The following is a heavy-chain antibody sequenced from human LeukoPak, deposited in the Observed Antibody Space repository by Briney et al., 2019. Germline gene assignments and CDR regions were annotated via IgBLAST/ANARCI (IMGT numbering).Heavy chain of an antibody. V-gene: IGHV3-30*18. CDR3: AKNGFPLGGLIDITFDC. D-gene: IGHD3-16*02. Sequence: PGRSLRLSCAASGFTFSTYGMHWVRQAPGKGLEWVAVISYDGSNKFYGDSVKGRFTISRDNSKNTLYLQMNSLRPEDTAVYYWAKNGFPLGGLIDITFDCGGQGPRATVPS. CDR1: GFTFSTYG. CDR2: ISYDGSNK. J-gene: IGHJ4*02.